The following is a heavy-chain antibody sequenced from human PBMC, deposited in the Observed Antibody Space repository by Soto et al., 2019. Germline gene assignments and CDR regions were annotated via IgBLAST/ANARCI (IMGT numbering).Heavy chain of an antibody. CDR2: IFSSGST. D-gene: IGHD5-12*01. J-gene: IGHJ4*02. V-gene: IGHV4-4*07. Sequence: LSLTCTVSGGSINTFYWSWVRQPAGKGLERIGRIFSSGSTSFNPSLESRVAMSVDTSKNHFSLNLSSVTAADMAVYYCAREGSYSAYNFAHGIQLWSFDFWGRGALVTVSS. CDR1: GGSINTFY. CDR3: AREGSYSAYNFAHGIQLWSFDF.